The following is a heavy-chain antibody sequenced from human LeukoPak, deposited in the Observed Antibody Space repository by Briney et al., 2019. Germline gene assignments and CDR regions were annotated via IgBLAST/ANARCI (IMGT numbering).Heavy chain of an antibody. CDR1: GYTFNNYD. Sequence: SVKVSCKASGYTFNNYDINWVRQAPGQGLEWMGRIIPILGIANYAQKFQGRVTITADKSTSTAYMELSSLRSEDTAVYYCATKGVLDYYGMDVWGQGTTVTVSS. D-gene: IGHD3-3*01. J-gene: IGHJ6*02. CDR2: IIPILGIA. CDR3: ATKGVLDYYGMDV. V-gene: IGHV1-69*04.